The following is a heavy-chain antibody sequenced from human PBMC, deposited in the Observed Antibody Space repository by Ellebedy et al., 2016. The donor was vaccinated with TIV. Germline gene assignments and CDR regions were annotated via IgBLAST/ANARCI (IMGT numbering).Heavy chain of an antibody. D-gene: IGHD7-27*01. CDR1: GYSFTTYW. CDR3: AAYAKWGTTYYFDY. V-gene: IGHV5-51*01. Sequence: GGSLRLSCTGSGYSFTTYWIGWVRQMPGKGLEWMGIIYPGDSDTTYSPYFQGQVTTSVDKSINTAFLVWSSLKASDTAMYYCAAYAKWGTTYYFDYWGQGTLVTVSS. CDR2: IYPGDSDT. J-gene: IGHJ4*02.